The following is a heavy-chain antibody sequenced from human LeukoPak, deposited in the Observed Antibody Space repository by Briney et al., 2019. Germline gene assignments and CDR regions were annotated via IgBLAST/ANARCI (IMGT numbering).Heavy chain of an antibody. Sequence: WASEKVSCKASGYIFISYYMHWVRQAPGQGLEWMVILNPSGGSTSYAQKFQGRVTMTRDMSTSTVYMELSSLRSEDTAVYYCAREDGEWELRAFDIWGQGTMVTVSS. CDR1: GYIFISYY. D-gene: IGHD1-26*01. CDR2: LNPSGGST. CDR3: AREDGEWELRAFDI. V-gene: IGHV1-46*01. J-gene: IGHJ3*02.